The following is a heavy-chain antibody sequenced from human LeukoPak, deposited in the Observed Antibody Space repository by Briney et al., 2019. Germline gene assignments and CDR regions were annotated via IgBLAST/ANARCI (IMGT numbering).Heavy chain of an antibody. J-gene: IGHJ5*02. D-gene: IGHD1-14*01. CDR3: ARVAVSRRNWFDP. V-gene: IGHV3-7*03. CDR2: IKQDGSEK. CDR1: RWTFSSYW. Sequence: PGGSLRLSCAASRWTFSSYWMSWVRQAPGKGLEWVAHIKQDGSEKYYVDSVNGRFTISRDNAKNSLYLQMNSLRDEDTAVYYCARVAVSRRNWFDPWGQGTLVTVSS.